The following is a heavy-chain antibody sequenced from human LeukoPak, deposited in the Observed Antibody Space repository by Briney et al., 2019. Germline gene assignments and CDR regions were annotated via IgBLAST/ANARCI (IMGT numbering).Heavy chain of an antibody. CDR1: GYTFTGCY. D-gene: IGHD1-26*01. CDR2: INPNSGGT. CDR3: ARETVLGGDYFDY. Sequence: RASVMVSCKASGYTFTGCYMHWVRQAPGQVLEWMGWINPNSGGTNYAQKFQGRVTMTRDTSISTAYMELSRLRSDDTAVYYCARETVLGGDYFDYWGQGTLDTVSS. V-gene: IGHV1-2*02. J-gene: IGHJ4*02.